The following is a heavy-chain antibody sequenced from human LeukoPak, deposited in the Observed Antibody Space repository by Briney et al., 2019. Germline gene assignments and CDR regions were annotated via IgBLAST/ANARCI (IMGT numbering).Heavy chain of an antibody. CDR1: GFAFSSYE. J-gene: IGHJ4*02. V-gene: IGHV3-48*03. CDR2: ISTSGSTI. CDR3: AKDNWYLDY. Sequence: QSGGSLRLSCAASGFAFSSYEMNWVRQAPGKGLEWVSYISTSGSTIHYGDSVKGRFTFSRDNAKNSVYLQMSSLRAEDTAVYYCAKDNWYLDYWGQGTLVTVSS. D-gene: IGHD1-1*01.